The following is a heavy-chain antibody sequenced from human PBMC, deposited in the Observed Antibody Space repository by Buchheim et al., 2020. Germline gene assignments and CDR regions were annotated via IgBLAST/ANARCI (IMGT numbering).Heavy chain of an antibody. D-gene: IGHD2-2*01. CDR1: GFTFNTYG. CDR3: AKWGTYCGNPICSSYFGH. J-gene: IGHJ4*02. CDR2: IWHDGSIK. V-gene: IGHV3-30*02. Sequence: QVQLVESGGGVVQPGGSLRLSCAASGFTFNTYGMNWVRQAPGKGLEWVALIWHDGSIKYYGDSVKGRFTISRSNYKNTVFLQMSSLRPEDTAVYYCAKWGTYCGNPICSSYFGHWGQGTL.